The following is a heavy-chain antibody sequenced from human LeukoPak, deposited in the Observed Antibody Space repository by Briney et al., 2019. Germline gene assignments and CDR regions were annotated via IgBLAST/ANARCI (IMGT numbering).Heavy chain of an antibody. Sequence: GGSLRLSCAASGFTFTSYWMHWVRQAPGKGLVWVSRINSDGSSTSYADSVKGRFTISRDNAKNTLYLQMNSLRAEDTAVYYCARNVLPGYFDYWGQGTLVTVSS. CDR2: INSDGSST. V-gene: IGHV3-74*01. CDR1: GFTFTSYW. D-gene: IGHD2-15*01. CDR3: ARNVLPGYFDY. J-gene: IGHJ4*02.